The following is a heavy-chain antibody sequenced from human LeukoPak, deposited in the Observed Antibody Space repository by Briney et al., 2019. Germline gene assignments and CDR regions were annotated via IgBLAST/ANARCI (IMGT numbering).Heavy chain of an antibody. D-gene: IGHD2-2*01. CDR2: INHSGST. J-gene: IGHJ5*02. Sequence: SETLSLTCAVYGGSFSGYYWSWIRQPPGKGLGWIGEINHSGSTNYNPSLKSRVTISVDTSKNQFSLKLSSVTAADTAVYYCARGAPYCSSTSCPGWFDPWGQGTLVTVSS. CDR3: ARGAPYCSSTSCPGWFDP. V-gene: IGHV4-34*01. CDR1: GGSFSGYY.